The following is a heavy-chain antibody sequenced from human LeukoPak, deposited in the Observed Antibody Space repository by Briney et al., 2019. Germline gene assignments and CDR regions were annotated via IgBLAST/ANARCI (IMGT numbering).Heavy chain of an antibody. V-gene: IGHV4-59*01. J-gene: IGHJ4*02. CDR2: IYYSGST. D-gene: IGHD5-18*01. CDR3: ARDRRDTAMDASDY. CDR1: GGSISSYD. Sequence: SESLSLTCAVSGGSISSYDWSWIRQPPWKGLEWMAYIYYSGSTNYNPSLKSRVTISVDRTKNQFSLKLSSVTAADTAVYYCARDRRDTAMDASDYWGQGTLVTVSS.